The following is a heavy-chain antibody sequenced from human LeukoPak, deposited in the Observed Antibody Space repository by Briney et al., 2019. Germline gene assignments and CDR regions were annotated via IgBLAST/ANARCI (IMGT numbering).Heavy chain of an antibody. CDR3: ARHRYYYDSSGYYYQP. Sequence: SETLSLTCTVSGASISSYYWSWIRQPPGQGLEWIGYIYYSGSTNYNPSLKSRVTISVDTSKNQFSLRLSSVTPADTAVYYCARHRYYYDSSGYYYQPWGQGTLVTVSS. V-gene: IGHV4-59*01. D-gene: IGHD3-22*01. CDR2: IYYSGST. J-gene: IGHJ5*02. CDR1: GASISSYY.